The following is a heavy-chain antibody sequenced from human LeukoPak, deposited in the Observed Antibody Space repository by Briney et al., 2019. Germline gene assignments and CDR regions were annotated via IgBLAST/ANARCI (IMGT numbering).Heavy chain of an antibody. J-gene: IGHJ4*02. V-gene: IGHV3-7*04. CDR2: IKEDGSVT. CDR3: ARGRPTPGTDY. D-gene: IGHD6-13*01. Sequence: GGSLRLSCVGSGFTFSSFWMNWGRQVQGKGLEWLANIKEDGSVTTHVESVKGRFTISRDNAENVLYLQMNSLRVEDTGIYYCARGRPTPGTDYWGQGILVTVSS. CDR1: GFTFSSFW.